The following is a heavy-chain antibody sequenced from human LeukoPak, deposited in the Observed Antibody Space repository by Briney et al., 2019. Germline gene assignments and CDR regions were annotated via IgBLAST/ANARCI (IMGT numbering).Heavy chain of an antibody. CDR3: ARDLPVDY. V-gene: IGHV3-66*01. J-gene: IGHJ4*02. Sequence: GGSLRLSCAASGFTFSSCGMNWVRQAPGKGLEWVSVIYSGGSTYYADSVKGRFTISRDNSKNTLYLQINSLRAEDTAVYYCARDLPVDYWGQGTLVTVSS. CDR2: IYSGGST. CDR1: GFTFSSCG.